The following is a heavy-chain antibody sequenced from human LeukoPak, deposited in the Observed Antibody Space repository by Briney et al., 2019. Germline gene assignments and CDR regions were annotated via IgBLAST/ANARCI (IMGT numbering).Heavy chain of an antibody. CDR2: INHSGST. CDR3: ARGGYCSSTSCYRHKFDY. J-gene: IGHJ4*02. Sequence: SETLSLTCAVYGGSFSGYYWSWIRQPPGKGLEWIGEINHSGSTNYNPSLKSRVTISVDTSKNQFSLKLSSVTAADTAVYYCARGGYCSSTSCYRHKFDYWGQGTLVTVPS. CDR1: GGSFSGYY. V-gene: IGHV4-34*01. D-gene: IGHD2-2*01.